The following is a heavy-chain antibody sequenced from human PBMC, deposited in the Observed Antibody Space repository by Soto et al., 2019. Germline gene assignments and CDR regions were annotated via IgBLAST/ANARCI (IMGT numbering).Heavy chain of an antibody. J-gene: IGHJ3*02. CDR3: AREIFGVIISGGRDAFDI. CDR1: GGTFSTYA. CDR2: IIPIFGTA. Sequence: AVKVSCKASGGTFSTYAISWVRQTPGQGXEWMGGIIPIFGTAKYAQKFQGRVTITADESTSTAYMELSSLRSEDTAVYYCAREIFGVIISGGRDAFDIWGQGTMVTVSS. D-gene: IGHD3-3*01. V-gene: IGHV1-69*13.